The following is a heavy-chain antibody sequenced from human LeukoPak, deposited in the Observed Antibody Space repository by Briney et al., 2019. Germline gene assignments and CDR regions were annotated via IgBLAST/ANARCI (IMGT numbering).Heavy chain of an antibody. CDR2: INPSGGST. J-gene: IGHJ6*03. D-gene: IGHD3-3*01. Sequence: ASVKVSCKASGYTFTSYYMHWVRQAPGQGLEWMGIINPSGGSTSYAQKFQGRVTMTRDTSTSTVYMELSSLRSEDTAVYYCAGGHYDFWSGRKEPYYYYMDVWGKGTTVTVSS. V-gene: IGHV1-46*01. CDR3: AGGHYDFWSGRKEPYYYYMDV. CDR1: GYTFTSYY.